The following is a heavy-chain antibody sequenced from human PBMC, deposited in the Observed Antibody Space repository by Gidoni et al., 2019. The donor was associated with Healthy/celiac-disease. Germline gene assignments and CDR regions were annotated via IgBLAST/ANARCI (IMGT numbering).Heavy chain of an antibody. D-gene: IGHD4-17*01. Sequence: QVQLVQSGAEVKKPGASVKVSCKASGYTFTSYDINWVRQATGQGFEWMGWMNPNSGNTGYAQKFQGRVTMTRNTSISTAYMELSSLRSEDTAVYYCARAPAGFLPDYGDYSQEYWYFDLWGRGTLVTVSS. J-gene: IGHJ2*01. CDR3: ARAPAGFLPDYGDYSQEYWYFDL. CDR1: GYTFTSYD. CDR2: MNPNSGNT. V-gene: IGHV1-8*01.